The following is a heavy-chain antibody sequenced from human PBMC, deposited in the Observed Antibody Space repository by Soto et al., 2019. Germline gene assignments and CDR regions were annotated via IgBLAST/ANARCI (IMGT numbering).Heavy chain of an antibody. V-gene: IGHV3-23*01. CDR3: AKDPDPTFGGDH. Sequence: VGSLRLSCAASGFTFSSYAMSWVRQAPGKGLEWVSAISGSGGSTYYADSVKGRFTISRDNSKNTLYLQMNSLRAEDTAVYYCAKDPDPTFGGDHWGQGTLVTVSS. CDR1: GFTFSSYA. D-gene: IGHD3-16*01. CDR2: ISGSGGST. J-gene: IGHJ4*02.